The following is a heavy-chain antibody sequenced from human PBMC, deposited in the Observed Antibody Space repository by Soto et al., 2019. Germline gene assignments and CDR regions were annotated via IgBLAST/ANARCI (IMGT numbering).Heavy chain of an antibody. V-gene: IGHV4-59*08. Sequence: PSETLSLTCTVSGGSISSYYWSWIRQPPGKGLEWIGYIYYSGSTNYNPSLKSRVTISVDTSKNQFSLKLSSVTAADTVVYYCARKLTGTTLYYFDYWGQGTLVTVSS. J-gene: IGHJ4*02. CDR3: ARKLTGTTLYYFDY. CDR2: IYYSGST. D-gene: IGHD1-20*01. CDR1: GGSISSYY.